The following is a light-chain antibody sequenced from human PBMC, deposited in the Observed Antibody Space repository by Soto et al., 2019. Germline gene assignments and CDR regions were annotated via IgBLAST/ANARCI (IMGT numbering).Light chain of an antibody. Sequence: EIVLTQPPATLSLSPGERGTLSCRASQSVSSYLAWYQQKPGQAPRLLIYDASNRATGVPARFSGSGSGTDFTLTISSLEPEDFAVYYCQQRSNWRGTFGQGTKVE. V-gene: IGKV3-11*01. CDR3: QQRSNWRGT. J-gene: IGKJ1*01. CDR1: QSVSSY. CDR2: DAS.